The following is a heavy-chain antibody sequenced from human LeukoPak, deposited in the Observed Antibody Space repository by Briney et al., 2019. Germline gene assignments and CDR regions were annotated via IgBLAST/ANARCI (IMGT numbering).Heavy chain of an antibody. CDR2: ISAYNGNT. V-gene: IGHV1-18*01. CDR3: AREVHTTSCYGMDV. D-gene: IGHD1-14*01. J-gene: IGHJ6*02. Sequence: ASVKVSCKASGYTFTSYGISWVRQAPGQGLEWMGWISAYNGNTNYAQKLQGRVTMTTDTSTSTAYMELRSLRSDDTAVYYCAREVHTTSCYGMDVWGQGTTVTVSS. CDR1: GYTFTSYG.